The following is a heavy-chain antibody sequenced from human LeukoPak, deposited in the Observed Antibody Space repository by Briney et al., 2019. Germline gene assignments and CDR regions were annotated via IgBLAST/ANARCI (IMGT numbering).Heavy chain of an antibody. J-gene: IGHJ4*02. CDR1: GGSIISFW. CDR2: INHRGTT. CDR3: ARHLGTPGTRGFDY. V-gene: IGHV4-4*02. D-gene: IGHD1-1*01. Sequence: SGTLSLTCAVSGGSIISFWWRWVRQPPGKGLEWIGEINHRGTTNSDTSLKSRVTISVDTSKNQLSLTLSSVTAADTGVYYCARHLGTPGTRGFDYWGQGIQVTVSS.